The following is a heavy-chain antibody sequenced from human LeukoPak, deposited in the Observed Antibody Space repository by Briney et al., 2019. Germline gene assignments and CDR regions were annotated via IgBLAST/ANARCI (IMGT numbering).Heavy chain of an antibody. CDR2: VSDSGGNT. Sequence: PGGSLRLSCAASGFTFSSYVMIWVRQAPGKGLEWVSAVSDSGGNTYYADSVKGRFTISRDNSKNTLFLQMNSLRAEDTAVYYCAKDARRTNGWYFFDYWGQGTLVTVSS. J-gene: IGHJ4*02. CDR3: AKDARRTNGWYFFDY. CDR1: GFTFSSYV. D-gene: IGHD6-19*01. V-gene: IGHV3-23*01.